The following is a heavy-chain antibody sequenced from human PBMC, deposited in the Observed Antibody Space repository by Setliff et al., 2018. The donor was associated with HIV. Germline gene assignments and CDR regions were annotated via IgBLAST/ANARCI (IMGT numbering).Heavy chain of an antibody. V-gene: IGHV3-74*01. Sequence: GGSLRLSCAASGFTFSSYWMHWVRQAPGKGLVWVSRINSDGSSTSYADSVKGRFTISRDNAKNTLYLQMNSLRAEDTAVYYCASEKDYYGSGSPDYMDVWGKGTTVTVPS. D-gene: IGHD3-10*01. CDR1: GFTFSSYW. CDR2: INSDGSST. CDR3: ASEKDYYGSGSPDYMDV. J-gene: IGHJ6*03.